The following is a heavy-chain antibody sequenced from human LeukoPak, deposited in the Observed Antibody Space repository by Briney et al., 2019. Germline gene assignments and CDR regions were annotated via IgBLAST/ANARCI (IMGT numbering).Heavy chain of an antibody. CDR1: GYSISNTYY. D-gene: IGHD1-26*01. V-gene: IGHV4-38-2*01. CDR3: ARNSSGNYFDY. Sequence: SETLSLTCAVSGYSISNTYYWGFIRQPPGKELEWIGSIYNSGSTHYNPSLKSRVTISVDTSKNQFSLKLTSVTAADTAVYYCARNSSGNYFDYWGQGTLVTVSS. J-gene: IGHJ4*02. CDR2: IYNSGST.